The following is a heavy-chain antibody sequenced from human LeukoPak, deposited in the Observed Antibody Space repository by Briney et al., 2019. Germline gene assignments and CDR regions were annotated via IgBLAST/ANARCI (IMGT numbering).Heavy chain of an antibody. CDR1: GFTFSSYG. D-gene: IGHD1-26*01. V-gene: IGHV3-30*02. J-gene: IGHJ4*02. CDR3: AKDQVVGATRGVPDY. Sequence: GGSLRLSCAASGFTFSSYGMHWVRQAPGKGLEWVAFIRYDGSNKYYADSVKGRFTISRDNSKNTLYLQMNSLRAEDTAVYYCAKDQVVGATRGVPDYWGQGTLVTVSS. CDR2: IRYDGSNK.